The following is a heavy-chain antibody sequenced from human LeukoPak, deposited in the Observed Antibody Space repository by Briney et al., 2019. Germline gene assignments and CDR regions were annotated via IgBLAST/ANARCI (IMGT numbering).Heavy chain of an antibody. V-gene: IGHV4-34*01. Sequence: SQTLSLTCAVYGGSLSGYYWNWIRQPPGKGREWNGEINNSGSTNYNPSLKSRVTISVDTSKNQFSLKLSSVTAADTAVYYCARGETYYYDSRQSWVLDYWGQGTLVTVSS. D-gene: IGHD3-22*01. CDR3: ARGETYYYDSRQSWVLDY. J-gene: IGHJ4*02. CDR2: INNSGST. CDR1: GGSLSGYY.